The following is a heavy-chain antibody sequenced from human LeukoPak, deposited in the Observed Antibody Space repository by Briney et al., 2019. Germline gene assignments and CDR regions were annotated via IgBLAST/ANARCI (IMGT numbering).Heavy chain of an antibody. CDR1: GFTFSSFA. CDR3: ARLYCSSISCYYGY. V-gene: IGHV3-23*01. Sequence: GGSLRLSCAASGFTFSSFAMSWVRQAPGKGLEWVSAISAGGGTTYYADSVKGRFTISRDNSKNTLYLQMNSLRAEDTAVYFCARLYCSSISCYYGYWGQGTLVTVSS. CDR2: ISAGGGTT. D-gene: IGHD2-2*01. J-gene: IGHJ4*02.